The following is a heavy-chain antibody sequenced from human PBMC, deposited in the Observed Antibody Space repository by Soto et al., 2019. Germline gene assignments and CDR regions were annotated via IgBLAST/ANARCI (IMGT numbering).Heavy chain of an antibody. CDR2: ISYDGSNK. D-gene: IGHD6-6*01. Sequence: GSLRLSCAASGFTFSSYAMHWVRQAPGKGLEWVAVISYDGSNKYYADSVKGRFTISRHNSKNTLYLQMNSLRAEDTAVYYCAISIAPHYYYYGMDVWGQGTTVTVSS. CDR1: GFTFSSYA. J-gene: IGHJ6*02. CDR3: AISIAPHYYYYGMDV. V-gene: IGHV3-30-3*01.